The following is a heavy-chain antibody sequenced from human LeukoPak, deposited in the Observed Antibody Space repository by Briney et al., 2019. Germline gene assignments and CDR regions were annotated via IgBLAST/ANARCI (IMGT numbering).Heavy chain of an antibody. CDR3: AKDIFTGIAAAGAIDY. CDR1: GFTFDDYA. J-gene: IGHJ4*02. CDR2: ISWNSGSI. V-gene: IGHV3-9*01. Sequence: GGSLRLSCAASGFTFDDYAMHWVRQAPGKGLEWVSGISWNSGSIGYADSVKGRFTISRDNAKNSLHLQMNSLRAEDTALYYCAKDIFTGIAAAGAIDYWGQGTLVIVSS. D-gene: IGHD6-13*01.